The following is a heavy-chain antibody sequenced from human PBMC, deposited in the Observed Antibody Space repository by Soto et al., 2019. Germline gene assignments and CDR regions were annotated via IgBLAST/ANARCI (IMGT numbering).Heavy chain of an antibody. D-gene: IGHD1-1*01. CDR3: VRLMSTDTTGYFDY. Sequence: QITLKHSGPTLVKPTQTLTLTCTVSGFSLTTPGLGVGWIRQPPGKALEWLTLVYWHDDKRYSSSLRDRLTIARDISNNQVVLSMTNMDPEDSATYYCVRLMSTDTTGYFDYWGQGILVTVSS. V-gene: IGHV2-5*01. CDR1: GFSLTTPGLG. CDR2: VYWHDDK. J-gene: IGHJ4*02.